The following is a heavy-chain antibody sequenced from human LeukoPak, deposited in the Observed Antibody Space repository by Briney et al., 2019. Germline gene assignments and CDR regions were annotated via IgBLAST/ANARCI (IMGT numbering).Heavy chain of an antibody. CDR2: INWNGGST. Sequence: PGGSLRLSCEGSGFTFSTYAMIWVRQAPGKGLEWVSGINWNGGSTGYADSVKGRFTISRDNAKNSLYLQMNSLRAEDTALYYCARGGYSYGYLEDWGQGTLVTVSS. J-gene: IGHJ4*02. D-gene: IGHD5-18*01. CDR1: GFTFSTYA. CDR3: ARGGYSYGYLED. V-gene: IGHV3-20*04.